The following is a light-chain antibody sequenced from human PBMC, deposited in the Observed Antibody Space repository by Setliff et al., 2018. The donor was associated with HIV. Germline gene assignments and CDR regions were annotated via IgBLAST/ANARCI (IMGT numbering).Light chain of an antibody. CDR2: GVS. CDR3: CSYAGSSTFV. Sequence: QSALTQPASVSGSPGQSITISCTGTSSDVGSYNLVSWYQQHPGKAPKLMIYGVSKRPSGVSNRFSGSKSGNTASLTISGLQAEDEADYYCCSYAGSSTFVFGTGTKGTVL. CDR1: SSDVGSYNL. V-gene: IGLV2-23*02. J-gene: IGLJ1*01.